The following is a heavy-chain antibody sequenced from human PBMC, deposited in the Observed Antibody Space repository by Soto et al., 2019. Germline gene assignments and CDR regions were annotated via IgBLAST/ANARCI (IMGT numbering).Heavy chain of an antibody. CDR2: ISGSGGST. Sequence: EVQLLESGGGLVQPGGSLRLSFAASGFTFSSYAINWVRQAPGKGLEWVSVISGSGGSTYNADSVKGRFTISRDNSKNTLYLQMNSLRAEDTAVYYCARRSSGWYFDYWGQGTLVTVSS. CDR3: ARRSSGWYFDY. J-gene: IGHJ4*02. CDR1: GFTFSSYA. D-gene: IGHD6-19*01. V-gene: IGHV3-23*01.